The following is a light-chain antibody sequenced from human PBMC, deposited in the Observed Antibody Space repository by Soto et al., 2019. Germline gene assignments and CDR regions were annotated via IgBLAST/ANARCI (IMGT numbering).Light chain of an antibody. CDR2: DNN. Sequence: QSVLTQSPSVSAAPGQKVTISCSGSSSNIGNNYVSWYQQLPGTAPKLLIYDNNKRPSGIPDRFSGSKSGTSATLGISGLQTGDEADYYCGTWDSSLSAEVFGGGTKLTVL. CDR3: GTWDSSLSAEV. CDR1: SSNIGNNY. V-gene: IGLV1-51*01. J-gene: IGLJ2*01.